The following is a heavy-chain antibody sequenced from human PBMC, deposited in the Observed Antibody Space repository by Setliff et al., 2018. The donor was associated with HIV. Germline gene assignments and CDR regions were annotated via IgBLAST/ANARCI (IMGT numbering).Heavy chain of an antibody. CDR1: GFNFSSHT. V-gene: IGHV4-59*11. D-gene: IGHD3-10*01. CDR3: ARGRLGFGEFSNYYGMDV. J-gene: IGHJ6*02. CDR2: IYYSGST. Sequence: PGGSLSLSCAASGFNFSSHTMNWIRQPPGKGLEWIGYIYYSGSTNYNPALKSRVTISVDTSKNQFSLKLSSVTAADTAVYYCARGRLGFGEFSNYYGMDVWGQGTTVTVSS.